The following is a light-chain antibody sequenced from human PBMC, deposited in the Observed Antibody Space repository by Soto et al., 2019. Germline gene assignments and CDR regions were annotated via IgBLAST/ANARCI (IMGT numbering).Light chain of an antibody. Sequence: QSALTQPASVSGSPGQSITISCTGTSSDVGSYKLVSWYQQHPGKAPKLMIYEGSKRPSGVSNRSSGSKSGNTPSLTISGLQAEYEADYYCCSYAGSSTHVFGPGTKGHRP. CDR3: CSYAGSSTHV. V-gene: IGLV2-23*01. CDR1: SSDVGSYKL. CDR2: EGS. J-gene: IGLJ1*01.